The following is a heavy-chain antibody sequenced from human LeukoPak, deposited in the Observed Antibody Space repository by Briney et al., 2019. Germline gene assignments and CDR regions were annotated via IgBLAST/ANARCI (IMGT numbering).Heavy chain of an antibody. CDR2: LFYGENS. CDR3: ARRLPTAAADTRGYFDY. CDR1: GGSISTISSSTYY. V-gene: IGHV4-39*01. J-gene: IGHJ4*02. Sequence: SETLSLTCTVSGGSISTISSSTYYWGWIRQAPGKGLEWIGSLFYGENSHYNPSLKSRATLPVDTSNNQFSLKLTSVTAADAAVYFCARRLPTAAADTRGYFDYWGQGTVVTVSS. D-gene: IGHD6-25*01.